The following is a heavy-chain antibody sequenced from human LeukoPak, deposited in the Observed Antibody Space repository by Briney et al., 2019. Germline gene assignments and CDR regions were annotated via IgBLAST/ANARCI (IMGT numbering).Heavy chain of an antibody. Sequence: GGSLRLSCAASGFTFSSYSMNWVREAPGKGLEWVSSISSSSSYIYYADSVKGRFTISRDNAKNSLYLQMNSLIAEDTAVCYCASLDCSSTSCYGDDAFDIWGLGTMVTVSS. CDR2: ISSSSSYI. V-gene: IGHV3-21*01. CDR3: ASLDCSSTSCYGDDAFDI. CDR1: GFTFSSYS. D-gene: IGHD2-2*01. J-gene: IGHJ3*02.